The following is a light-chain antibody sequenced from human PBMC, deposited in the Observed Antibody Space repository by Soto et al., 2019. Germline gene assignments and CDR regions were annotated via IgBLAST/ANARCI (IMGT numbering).Light chain of an antibody. Sequence: EIVMTQSPAPLSVSPGGRATLSCRASQSISDTVAWYQQKPGQAPRLLIYGASTRATGFPARFSGSGSGTDFTLTISSLQSEDFAVYYCQQYNNWPWTFGQGTKVDI. CDR2: GAS. J-gene: IGKJ1*01. CDR3: QQYNNWPWT. V-gene: IGKV3-15*01. CDR1: QSISDT.